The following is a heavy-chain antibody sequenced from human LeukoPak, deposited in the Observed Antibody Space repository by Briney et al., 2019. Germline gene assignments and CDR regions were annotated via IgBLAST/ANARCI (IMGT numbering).Heavy chain of an antibody. CDR3: ARAEWSNWYFDL. CDR1: GGSFSGYY. D-gene: IGHD3-3*01. Sequence: SETLSLTCAVYGGSFSGYYWSWIRQPPGKGLEWIGEINHSGSTNYNPSLKSRVTISVDTSKNQFSLKVRSVTAEDTAVYYCARAEWSNWYFDLWGRGTLVTVSS. J-gene: IGHJ2*01. V-gene: IGHV4-34*01. CDR2: INHSGST.